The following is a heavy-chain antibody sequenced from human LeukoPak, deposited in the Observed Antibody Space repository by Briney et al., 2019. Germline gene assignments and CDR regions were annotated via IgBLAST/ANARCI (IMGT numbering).Heavy chain of an antibody. CDR1: GFTFSSYA. V-gene: IGHV3-30-3*01. Sequence: PGGSLRLSCAASGFTFSSYAMHWVRQAPGKGLEWVAVISYDGSNKYYADSVKGRFTISRDNSKNTLYLQMNSLKTEDTAVYYCTTSHREIRLLEWLLSGDAFDIWGQGTMVTVSS. CDR3: TTSHREIRLLEWLLSGDAFDI. J-gene: IGHJ3*02. CDR2: ISYDGSNK. D-gene: IGHD3-3*01.